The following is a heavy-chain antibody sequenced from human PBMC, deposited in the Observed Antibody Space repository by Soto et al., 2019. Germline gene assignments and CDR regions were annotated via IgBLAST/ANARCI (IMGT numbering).Heavy chain of an antibody. CDR2: IDPTDSFT. CDR1: GYSFTSYW. D-gene: IGHD6-13*01. V-gene: IGHV5-10-1*01. CDR3: ASSIAEAGYPDYYYYYGMDV. Sequence: GESLKISCKGSGYSFTSYWINWVRQMPGKGLEWLGRIDPTDSFTNYSPSFQGHVSISADKSISTAYLQCSSLKASDTAMYYCASSIAEAGYPDYYYYYGMDVWGQGTTVTVSS. J-gene: IGHJ6*02.